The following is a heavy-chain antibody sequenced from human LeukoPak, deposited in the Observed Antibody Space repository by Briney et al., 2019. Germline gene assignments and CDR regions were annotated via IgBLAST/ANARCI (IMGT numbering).Heavy chain of an antibody. CDR2: IYSSGST. D-gene: IGHD2/OR15-2a*01. CDR1: GGSISSRSYY. Sequence: SETLSLTCTVSGGSISSRSYYWSWIRQPAGKGLEWIGRIYSSGSTNYNPSLKSRVTISVDTSKNQFSLKLSSVTAADTAVYYCARLIGLLWFGPWGQGTLVTVSS. J-gene: IGHJ5*02. V-gene: IGHV4-61*02. CDR3: ARLIGLLWFGP.